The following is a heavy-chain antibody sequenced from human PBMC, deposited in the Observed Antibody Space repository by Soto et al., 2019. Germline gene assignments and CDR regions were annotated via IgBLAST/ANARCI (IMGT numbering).Heavy chain of an antibody. J-gene: IGHJ6*02. CDR2: IIPIFGTA. V-gene: IGHV1-69*13. CDR3: ARVVIVGDYYYGMDV. D-gene: IGHD3-16*02. Sequence: EASVKVSCKASGGTFSSYAISWVRQAPGQGLEWMGGIIPIFGTANYAQKFQGRVTITADESTSTAYMELSSLRSEDTAVYYCARVVIVGDYYYGMDVWGQGTTVTVSS. CDR1: GGTFSSYA.